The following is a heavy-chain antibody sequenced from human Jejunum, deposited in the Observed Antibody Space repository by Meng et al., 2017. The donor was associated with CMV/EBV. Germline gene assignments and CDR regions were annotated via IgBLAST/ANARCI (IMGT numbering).Heavy chain of an antibody. CDR2: IYDNEAN. CDR1: GGYRMGTDW. V-gene: IGHV4/OR15-8*02. CDR3: GDPPAGY. J-gene: IGHJ4*02. Sequence: TCIVSGGYRMGTDWGNWVGQTRGGGLEGSEEIYDNEANNYNTTLKSRVTISIDNSKNQFSLKLTSMTAADTAVYFCGDPPAGYWGQGILVTVSS.